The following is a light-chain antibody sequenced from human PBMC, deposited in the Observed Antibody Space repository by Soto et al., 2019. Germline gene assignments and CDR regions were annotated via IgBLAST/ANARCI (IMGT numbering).Light chain of an antibody. CDR3: QQFNSYPRT. J-gene: IGKJ2*02. V-gene: IGKV1-13*02. CDR1: QGISSA. Sequence: AIQLTQSPSSLSASVGDRVTITCRASQGISSALAWYQQKPGKAPKLLIYDASSLESGVPSRFSDSGSGTDFTLTISILQPEDFATYYCQQFNSYPRTFGQGTKLEIK. CDR2: DAS.